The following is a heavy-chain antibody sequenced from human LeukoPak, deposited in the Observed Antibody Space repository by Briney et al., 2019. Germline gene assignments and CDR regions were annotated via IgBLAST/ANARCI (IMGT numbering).Heavy chain of an antibody. V-gene: IGHV3-7*01. Sequence: GGSLRLSRAASGFIFRNHWMSWVRQVPGRALEWVAHIKQDGNEKHYVDSVEGRFTLSRDDSKNSLYLQMNSLRVDDSAVYYCARGPNYGDRVDYFDYWGQGTLVTVSS. CDR1: GFIFRNHW. J-gene: IGHJ4*02. D-gene: IGHD4-17*01. CDR3: ARGPNYGDRVDYFDY. CDR2: IKQDGNEK.